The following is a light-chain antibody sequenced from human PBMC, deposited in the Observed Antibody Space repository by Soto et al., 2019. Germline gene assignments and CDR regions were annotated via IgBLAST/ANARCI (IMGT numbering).Light chain of an antibody. V-gene: IGLV1-40*01. J-gene: IGLJ2*01. Sequence: QSVLTQPPSLSGAPGQRGTISCTGRSSKIGAGYDVHWYQQLPGTAPKLLIYGNSNRPSGVPDRFSGSKSGTSASLAITGLQAEDEADYYCQSYDSSLSGYVVFGGGTKLTVL. CDR1: SSKIGAGYD. CDR2: GNS. CDR3: QSYDSSLSGYVV.